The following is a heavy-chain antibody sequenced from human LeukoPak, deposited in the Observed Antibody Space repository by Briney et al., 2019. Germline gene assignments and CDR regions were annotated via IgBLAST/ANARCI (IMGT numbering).Heavy chain of an antibody. CDR3: ARVGAYCTSTSCLDY. J-gene: IGHJ4*02. D-gene: IGHD2-2*01. CDR1: GYTFTNYG. V-gene: IGHV1-18*01. CDR2: ISAYNGNT. Sequence: ASVKVSCKASGYTFTNYGISWVRQAPGQGLEWMGWISAYNGNTNYAQKLQGRVTMTTDTSTSTAYMELRSLTSDDTAVSYCARVGAYCTSTSCLDYWGQGTLVTVSS.